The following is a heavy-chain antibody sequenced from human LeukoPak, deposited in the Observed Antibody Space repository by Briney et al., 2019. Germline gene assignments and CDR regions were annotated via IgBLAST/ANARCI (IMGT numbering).Heavy chain of an antibody. J-gene: IGHJ4*02. V-gene: IGHV3-21*01. CDR2: ISSSSTNI. CDR3: AGYGSGSF. D-gene: IGHD3-10*01. Sequence: GGSLRLSCAASGFTFSRYNVNWVRQAPGKGLEWVSSISSSSTNIYYADSVKGRFTISRDNAKNSLYLQMNSLRAEDTAIYYCAGYGSGSFWGQGTLVTVSS. CDR1: GFTFSRYN.